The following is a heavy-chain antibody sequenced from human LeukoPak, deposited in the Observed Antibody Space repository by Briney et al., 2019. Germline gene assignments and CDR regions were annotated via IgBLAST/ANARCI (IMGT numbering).Heavy chain of an antibody. CDR3: ARVGYYDSSGYLEIDY. J-gene: IGHJ4*02. CDR1: GHTLSELS. CDR2: FEPEDGKI. Sequence: ASVKVSCKVSGHTLSELSMHWVRQAPGKGLEWMGGFEPEDGKIISAQKFQGRVTITADESTSTAYMELSSLRSEDTAVYYCARVGYYDSSGYLEIDYWGQGTLVTVSS. D-gene: IGHD3-22*01. V-gene: IGHV1-24*01.